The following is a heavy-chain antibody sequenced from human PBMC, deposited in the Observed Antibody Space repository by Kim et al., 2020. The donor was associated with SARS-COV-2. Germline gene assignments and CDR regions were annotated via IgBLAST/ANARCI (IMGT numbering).Heavy chain of an antibody. J-gene: IGHJ6*02. CDR3: AKDIYEDTAMVIYYYYGMDV. Sequence: RFTISRDNSKNTLYLQMNSLRAEDTAVYYCAKDIYEDTAMVIYYYYGMDVWGQGTTVTVSS. D-gene: IGHD5-18*01. V-gene: IGHV3-30*02.